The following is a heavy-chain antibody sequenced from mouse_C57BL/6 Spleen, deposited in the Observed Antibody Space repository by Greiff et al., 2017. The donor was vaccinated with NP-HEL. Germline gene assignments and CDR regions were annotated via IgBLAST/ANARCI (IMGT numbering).Heavy chain of an antibody. J-gene: IGHJ3*01. Sequence: LQQSGPELVKPGASVKISCKASGYTFTDYYMNWVKQSHGKSLEWIGDINPNNGGTSYNQKFKGKATLTVDKSSSTAYMELRSLTSEDSAVYYCARRHYYYGSSPWFAYWGQGTLVTVSA. V-gene: IGHV1-26*01. CDR2: INPNNGGT. CDR3: ARRHYYYGSSPWFAY. D-gene: IGHD1-1*01. CDR1: GYTFTDYY.